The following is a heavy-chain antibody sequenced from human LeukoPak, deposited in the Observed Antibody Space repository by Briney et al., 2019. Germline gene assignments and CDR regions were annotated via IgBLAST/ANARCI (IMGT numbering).Heavy chain of an antibody. CDR1: GGTFSNLA. CDR3: ARAPPRLDGYILYY. D-gene: IGHD5-24*01. CDR2: IIPTTGLA. Sequence: SVKVSCKASGGTFSNLAISWVRQAPGQGLEWMGRIIPTTGLANYAQKFQGRVTITADKSTSTAYMDLGSLRSEDTAVYYCARAPPRLDGYILYYWGQGTLVTVSS. V-gene: IGHV1-69*04. J-gene: IGHJ4*02.